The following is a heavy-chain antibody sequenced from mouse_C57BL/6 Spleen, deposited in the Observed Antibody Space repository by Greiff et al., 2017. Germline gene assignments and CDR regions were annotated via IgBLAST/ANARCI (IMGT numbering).Heavy chain of an antibody. J-gene: IGHJ4*01. Sequence: VQVVESGPELVKPGASVKISCKASGYAFSSSWMNWVKQRPGKGLEWIGRIYPGDGDTNYNGKFKGKATLTADKSSSTAYMRLSSLTSEDSAVYFCARRSNYPYYAMDYWGQGTSVTVSS. CDR1: GYAFSSSW. D-gene: IGHD2-5*01. CDR2: IYPGDGDT. V-gene: IGHV1-82*01. CDR3: ARRSNYPYYAMDY.